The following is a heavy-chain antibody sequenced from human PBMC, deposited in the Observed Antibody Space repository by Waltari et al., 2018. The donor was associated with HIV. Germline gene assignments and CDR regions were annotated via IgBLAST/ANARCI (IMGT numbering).Heavy chain of an antibody. V-gene: IGHV4-31*11. Sequence: QVQLQESGPGLVKPSQTLSLSCVVSGVSINAGGYYWSWLRQHPGAALEWIAHIYNNVNTYYNPSLKMRVTSSLDTSEHQFSRKLSSVTAADTAVYYCARGREGFLGIEDFDYWGQGTLVTVSS. CDR1: GVSINAGGYY. D-gene: IGHD7-27*01. CDR2: IYNNVNT. CDR3: ARGREGFLGIEDFDY. J-gene: IGHJ4*02.